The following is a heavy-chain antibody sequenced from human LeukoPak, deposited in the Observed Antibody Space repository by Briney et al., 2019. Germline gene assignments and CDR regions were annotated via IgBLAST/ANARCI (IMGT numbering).Heavy chain of an antibody. CDR3: ASFYYDSSGYLDY. Sequence: AVKVSCKASGGTFSSYTISWVRQAPGQGLEWMGRIIPILGIANYAQKFQGRVTITADKSTSTAYMELSSLRSEDTAVYYCASFYYDSSGYLDYWGQGTLVTVSS. D-gene: IGHD3-22*01. V-gene: IGHV1-69*02. CDR2: IIPILGIA. CDR1: GGTFSSYT. J-gene: IGHJ4*02.